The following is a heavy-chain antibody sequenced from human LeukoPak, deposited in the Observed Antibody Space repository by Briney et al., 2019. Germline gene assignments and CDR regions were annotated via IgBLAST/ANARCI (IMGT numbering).Heavy chain of an antibody. J-gene: IGHJ4*02. CDR3: ARDGFTIDGRFDY. Sequence: GASVKVSCKSSGYTFTNYYIHWVRQAPGQGLEWMGMINLYSGKATYAQKFQGRVTMTRDTSTSTVFMELSSLGSEDTALYWCARDGFTIDGRFDYWGQGTLVVVSS. CDR2: INLYSGKA. CDR1: GYTFTNYY. V-gene: IGHV1-46*01. D-gene: IGHD3-10*01.